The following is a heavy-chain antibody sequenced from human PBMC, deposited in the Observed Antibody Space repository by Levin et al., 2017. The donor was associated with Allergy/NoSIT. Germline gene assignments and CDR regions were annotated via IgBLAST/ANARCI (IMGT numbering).Heavy chain of an antibody. Sequence: GGSLRLSCAASGFTFSDYYMSWIRQAPGKGLEWVSYISSSGSTIYYADSVKGRFTISRDNAKNSLYLQMNSLRAEDTAVYYCARGGSRDSSGYYYMGDAFDIWGQGTMVTVSS. CDR3: ARGGSRDSSGYYYMGDAFDI. CDR2: ISSSGSTI. V-gene: IGHV3-11*01. D-gene: IGHD3-22*01. CDR1: GFTFSDYY. J-gene: IGHJ3*02.